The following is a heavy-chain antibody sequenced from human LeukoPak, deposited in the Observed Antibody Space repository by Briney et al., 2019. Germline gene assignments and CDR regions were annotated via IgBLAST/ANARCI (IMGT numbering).Heavy chain of an antibody. Sequence: SETLSLTCTVSGGSISSYYRSWIRQPPGKGLEWIGYIYYSGSTNYNPSLKSRVTISVDTSKNQFSLKLSSVTAADTAVYYCARGVYCTGGVCPFDYWGQGTLVTVSS. CDR1: GGSISSYY. CDR2: IYYSGST. J-gene: IGHJ4*02. V-gene: IGHV4-59*01. D-gene: IGHD2-8*02. CDR3: ARGVYCTGGVCPFDY.